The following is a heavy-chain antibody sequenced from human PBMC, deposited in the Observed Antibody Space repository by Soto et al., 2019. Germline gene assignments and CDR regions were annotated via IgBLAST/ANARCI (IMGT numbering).Heavy chain of an antibody. CDR1: GFDFGDYY. D-gene: IGHD6-13*01. CDR2: IDSDDGTT. Sequence: PGGSLRLSCTASGFDFGDYYMSWIRQAPGKGLEWVSCIDSDDGTTYYTDSVKGRFTISRDNAKNSLYLQMNSLRVEDTALYYCVRPYYSSSWFPFDRWGQGTLVTVSS. J-gene: IGHJ4*02. V-gene: IGHV3-11*01. CDR3: VRPYYSSSWFPFDR.